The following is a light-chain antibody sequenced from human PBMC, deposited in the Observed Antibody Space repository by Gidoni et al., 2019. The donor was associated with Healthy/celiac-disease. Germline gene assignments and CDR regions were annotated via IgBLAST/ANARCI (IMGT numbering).Light chain of an antibody. V-gene: IGKV3-15*01. J-gene: IGKJ1*01. Sequence: EIVMTQSPATLSVSPGERATLSSSASQSVSSNLAWYQQKPGQAPRLLIYGASTRATGIPARFSGSRSGTEFTLTISSLLSEDVAVYYCQQYNNWPPWTFGQGTKVEIK. CDR2: GAS. CDR3: QQYNNWPPWT. CDR1: QSVSSN.